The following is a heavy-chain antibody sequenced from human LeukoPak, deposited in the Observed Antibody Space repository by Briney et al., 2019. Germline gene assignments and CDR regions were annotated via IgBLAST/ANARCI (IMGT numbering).Heavy chain of an antibody. D-gene: IGHD6-13*01. CDR1: GGSISSGSYY. Sequence: SQTLSLTCTVSGGSISSGSYYWSWIRQPAGKGLEWIGRIYTSGSTNYNPSLKSRVTISVDTSKNQFSLKRSSVTAADTAVYYCARGSRGMDVWGQGTTVTVSS. J-gene: IGHJ6*02. CDR2: IYTSGST. CDR3: ARGSRGMDV. V-gene: IGHV4-61*02.